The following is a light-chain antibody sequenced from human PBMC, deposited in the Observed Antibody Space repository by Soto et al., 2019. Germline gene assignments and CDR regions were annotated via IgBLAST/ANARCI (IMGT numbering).Light chain of an antibody. V-gene: IGKV1-5*01. CDR1: QSISTY. CDR3: QQYYMYSYT. CDR2: HAS. J-gene: IGKJ2*01. Sequence: DIQMTQPSTLSASVGDRVTLHCRASQSISTYLAWYQQNPGKAPKVLIYHASNLESGVPSRFSGGGSGTEFTVTISSLQPDDFATYYCQQYYMYSYTFGQGTKLDIK.